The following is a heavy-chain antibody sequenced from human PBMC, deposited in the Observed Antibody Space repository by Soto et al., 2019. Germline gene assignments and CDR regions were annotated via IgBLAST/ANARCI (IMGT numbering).Heavy chain of an antibody. CDR3: ARRRRGEVLRYFDSPSPFDY. CDR2: INHSGST. D-gene: IGHD3-9*01. Sequence: SETLSLTCAVYGGSFSGYYWSWIRQPPGKGLEWIGEINHSGSTNYNPSLKSRVTISVDTSKNQFSLKLSSVTAADTAVYYCARRRRGEVLRYFDSPSPFDYWGQGTLVTVSS. V-gene: IGHV4-34*01. J-gene: IGHJ4*02. CDR1: GGSFSGYY.